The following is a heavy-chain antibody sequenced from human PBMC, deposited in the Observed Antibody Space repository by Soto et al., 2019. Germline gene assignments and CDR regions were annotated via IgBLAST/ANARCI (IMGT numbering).Heavy chain of an antibody. J-gene: IGHJ4*02. CDR2: ISGSGGST. CDR3: AKGVDHYDILTGYYDY. V-gene: IGHV3-23*01. Sequence: GGSLSLPCPASGFTFSSYALSWVRQAPGKGLEWVSAISGSGGSTYYADSVKGRFTISRDNSKNTLYLQMNSLRAEDTAVYYCAKGVDHYDILTGYYDYWGQGTLVTVSS. D-gene: IGHD3-9*01. CDR1: GFTFSSYA.